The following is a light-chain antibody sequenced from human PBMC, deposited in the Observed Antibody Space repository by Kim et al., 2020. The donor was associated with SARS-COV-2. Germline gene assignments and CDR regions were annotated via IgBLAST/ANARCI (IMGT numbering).Light chain of an antibody. Sequence: EIVMTQSPATLSVSPGERATLSCRASQTISRNLAWYQQKPGQPPSLLIYGASTRATGVPARFSGSGSETEFTLTISSLQSEDFAIYYCQHYNNWPPWSFGQGTKVGIK. V-gene: IGKV3-15*01. CDR3: QHYNNWPPWS. J-gene: IGKJ1*01. CDR2: GAS. CDR1: QTISRN.